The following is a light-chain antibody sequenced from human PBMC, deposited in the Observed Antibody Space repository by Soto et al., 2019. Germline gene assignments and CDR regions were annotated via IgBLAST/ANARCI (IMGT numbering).Light chain of an antibody. CDR2: GAS. J-gene: IGKJ1*01. Sequence: EIVLTQSPGTLSLSPGETGTLSCRASQSVSDFYLAWYQQKPGQAPRLLIYGASSRATGIPDRFSGSGSGTEFTLTISRLEPEDFAVYYCQQYGNSPVTFCQGTKVEIK. CDR1: QSVSDFY. CDR3: QQYGNSPVT. V-gene: IGKV3-20*01.